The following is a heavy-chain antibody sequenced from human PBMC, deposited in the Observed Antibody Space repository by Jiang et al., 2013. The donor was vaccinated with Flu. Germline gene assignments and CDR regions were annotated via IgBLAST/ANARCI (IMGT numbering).Heavy chain of an antibody. V-gene: IGHV4-59*01. CDR3: ARDRYSRSSAVYYFDY. CDR1: GGSINGDF. Sequence: GLVKPSETLSLTCTVSGGSINGDFWGWIRQPPGKGLEWIGYIYYTGSTNYNPSLKSRVTISVDTSKSQFSLKLSSVTAADTAVYFCARDRYSRSSAVYYFDYWGQGTLVTVSS. D-gene: IGHD6-6*01. CDR2: IYYTGST. J-gene: IGHJ4*02.